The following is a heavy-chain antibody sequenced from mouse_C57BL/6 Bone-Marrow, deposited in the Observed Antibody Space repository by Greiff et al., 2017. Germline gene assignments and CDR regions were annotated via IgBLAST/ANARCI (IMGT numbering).Heavy chain of an antibody. CDR3: TRGGYSYAMDY. V-gene: IGHV1-15*01. Sequence: VQLQQSGAELVRPGASVTLSCKASGYTFTDYEMHWVKQTPVHGLEWIGAIDPETGGTAYNQKFKGKAILTADKSSSTAYMELRSLTSEDSAVXYCTRGGYSYAMDYWGKGTSVTVSS. D-gene: IGHD1-2*01. CDR2: IDPETGGT. CDR1: GYTFTDYE. J-gene: IGHJ4*01.